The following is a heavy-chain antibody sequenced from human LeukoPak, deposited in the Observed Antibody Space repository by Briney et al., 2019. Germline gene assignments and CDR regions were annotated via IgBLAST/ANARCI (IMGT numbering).Heavy chain of an antibody. CDR3: AKDHYGSGSYIDY. Sequence: PGRSVRLSCAASGLTFSSYGMHWVRQAPGKGLEWVAVIWYDGSNKYYADSVKGRFTISRDNSKNTLYLQMNSLRAEDTAVYYCAKDHYGSGSYIDYWGQGTLVTVSS. CDR1: GLTFSSYG. CDR2: IWYDGSNK. D-gene: IGHD3-10*01. V-gene: IGHV3-33*06. J-gene: IGHJ4*02.